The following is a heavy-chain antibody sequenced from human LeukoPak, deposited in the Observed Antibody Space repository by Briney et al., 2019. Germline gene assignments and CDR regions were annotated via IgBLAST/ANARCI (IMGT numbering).Heavy chain of an antibody. J-gene: IGHJ4*02. CDR2: IYYSGST. Sequence: SETLSLTCTVSGGSISSSSYYWGWIRQPPGKGLEWIGSIYYSGSTYYNPSLKSRVTISVDTSKNQFSLKLSSVTAADTAVYYCARDMGDYGGPGSFDYWGQGTLVTVSS. CDR3: ARDMGDYGGPGSFDY. CDR1: GGSISSSSYY. D-gene: IGHD4-23*01. V-gene: IGHV4-39*07.